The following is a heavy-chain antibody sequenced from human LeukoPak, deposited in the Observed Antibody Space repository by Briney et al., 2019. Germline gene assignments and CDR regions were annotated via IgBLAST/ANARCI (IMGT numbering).Heavy chain of an antibody. V-gene: IGHV4-59*01. Sequence: SETLSLTCTVSDGSISSYYWSWIRQPPGKGLEWIGYIYYSGSTNYNPSLKSRVTISVDTSKNQFSLKLSSVTAADTAVYYCARDRCSSTSCYKGSIWFDPWGQGTLVTVSS. CDR1: DGSISSYY. J-gene: IGHJ5*02. D-gene: IGHD2-2*02. CDR2: IYYSGST. CDR3: ARDRCSSTSCYKGSIWFDP.